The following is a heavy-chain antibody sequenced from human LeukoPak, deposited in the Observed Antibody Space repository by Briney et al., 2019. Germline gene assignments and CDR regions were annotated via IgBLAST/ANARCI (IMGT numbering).Heavy chain of an antibody. V-gene: IGHV1-18*01. CDR1: GYTFTSYG. CDR3: ARSSRNFDYYYYYYMDV. Sequence: ASVKVSCKASGYTFTSYGISWVRQAPGQGLEWMGWISAYNGNTNYAQKLQGRVTMTTDTSTSTAYMELRSLRSEDTAVYYCARSSRNFDYYYYYYMDVWGKGTTVTVSS. D-gene: IGHD6-6*01. CDR2: ISAYNGNT. J-gene: IGHJ6*03.